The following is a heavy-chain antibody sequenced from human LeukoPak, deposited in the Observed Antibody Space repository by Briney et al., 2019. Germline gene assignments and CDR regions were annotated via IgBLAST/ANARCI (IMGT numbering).Heavy chain of an antibody. CDR2: IRFEGRNQ. CDR3: AKSFYYVISVFSDY. D-gene: IGHD3-9*01. CDR1: GFTFSRFG. Sequence: GGSLRLSCVASGFTFSRFGIHWVRQAPGKGLEWVAYIRFEGRNQYYGDSVKGRFTISRDNSNNTLYLQMNSLRPEDTAVYYWAKSFYYVISVFSDYWGQGTLVIVSS. J-gene: IGHJ4*02. V-gene: IGHV3-30*02.